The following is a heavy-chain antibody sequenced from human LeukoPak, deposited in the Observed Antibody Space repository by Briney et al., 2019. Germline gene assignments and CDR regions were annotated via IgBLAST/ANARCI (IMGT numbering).Heavy chain of an antibody. CDR1: GFTFSDHY. D-gene: IGHD5-18*01. CDR3: ARDGYSGYGMDV. Sequence: PGGSLRLSCAASGFTFSDHYMSWIRQAPGKGLEWVSHMTSRGSTIHYAVSVKGRFTISRYSAKHSLYLQMKSLRAEDTAVYYCARDGYSGYGMDVWGQGTTVTVSS. V-gene: IGHV3-11*01. CDR2: MTSRGSTI. J-gene: IGHJ6*02.